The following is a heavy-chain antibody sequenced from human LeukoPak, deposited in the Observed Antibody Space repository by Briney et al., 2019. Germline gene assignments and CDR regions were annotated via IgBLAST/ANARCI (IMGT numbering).Heavy chain of an antibody. Sequence: ASVKVSCKASGYTFTDYTMHWLRQAPGQRLDWMGWINGGSGNTKYSPEFQGRVTITRDTSASTAYMELSSLRSEDTAVYYCARDIKFEYYDFWSGYYIPVNWFDPWGQGTLVTVSS. CDR3: ARDIKFEYYDFWSGYYIPVNWFDP. J-gene: IGHJ5*02. CDR1: GYTFTDYT. V-gene: IGHV1-3*01. D-gene: IGHD3-3*01. CDR2: INGGSGNT.